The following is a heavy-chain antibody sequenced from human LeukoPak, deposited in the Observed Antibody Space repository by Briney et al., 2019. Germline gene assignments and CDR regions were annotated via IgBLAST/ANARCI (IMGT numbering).Heavy chain of an antibody. CDR1: GGSISNNNYY. Sequence: PSETLSLTCTVSGGSISNNNYYWGWIRQPPGRGLEWIGSIHYSGSTFYNPSLKSRVTISVDTSRNQFSLKLSSVTAADTAVYYCARDGVVVVPAARWNYFDYWGQGTLVTVSS. J-gene: IGHJ4*02. CDR2: IHYSGST. D-gene: IGHD2-2*01. V-gene: IGHV4-39*07. CDR3: ARDGVVVVPAARWNYFDY.